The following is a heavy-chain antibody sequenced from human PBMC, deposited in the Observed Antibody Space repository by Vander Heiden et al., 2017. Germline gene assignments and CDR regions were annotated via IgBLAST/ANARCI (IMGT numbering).Heavy chain of an antibody. V-gene: IGHV3-23*01. J-gene: IGHJ6*02. CDR3: ATYGDYFRNYYSYGMDV. CDR1: VFTMSSYA. D-gene: IGHD4-17*01. Sequence: EVQLLESGGGLVQPGGSLSLSCAACVFTMSSYAMNWGRQAPGKGLEWVSCIRASGGSTFYADFGKGRFTISRDNSKNTFYLQMNNLRAEDTAIYYCATYGDYFRNYYSYGMDVWGQGTTVTVSS. CDR2: IRASGGST.